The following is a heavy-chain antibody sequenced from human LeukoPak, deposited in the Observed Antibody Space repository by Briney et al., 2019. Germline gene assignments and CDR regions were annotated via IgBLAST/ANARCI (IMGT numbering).Heavy chain of an antibody. J-gene: IGHJ4*02. CDR1: GFTFSSYG. D-gene: IGHD1-1*01. Sequence: GGSLRLSCAASGFTFSSYGMHWVRQAPGKGLEWVAVIWYDGSNKYYADSVKGRFTISRDNSKNTLYLQMNSLRAEDTAVYYCAKSPKTGFLFDYWGKGTLVTVSP. CDR3: AKSPKTGFLFDY. CDR2: IWYDGSNK. V-gene: IGHV3-33*03.